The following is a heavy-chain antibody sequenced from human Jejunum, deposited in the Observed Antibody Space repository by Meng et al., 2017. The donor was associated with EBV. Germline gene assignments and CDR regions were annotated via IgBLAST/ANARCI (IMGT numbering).Heavy chain of an antibody. CDR2: ISNDGNNK. Sequence: QVQLVGSGGCVVQPGRSLRLSCAASGFTFSGHAMQWVRQAPGKGLKWVALISNDGNNKYYADSVKGRFTISRDNSKNTLYLQMNSLRVDDTVLYYCTREWGADYWGQGTLVTVSS. V-gene: IGHV3-30-3*01. D-gene: IGHD3-16*01. CDR3: TREWGADY. J-gene: IGHJ4*02. CDR1: GFTFSGHA.